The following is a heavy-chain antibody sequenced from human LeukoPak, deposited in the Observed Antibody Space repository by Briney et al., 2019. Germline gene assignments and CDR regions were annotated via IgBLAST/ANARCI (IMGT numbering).Heavy chain of an antibody. CDR3: TKDYNYYGSGSYYDY. Sequence: PGGSLRLSCAVSGFTFSYYGVKWVRQAPGKVLEWVSSISSSSSYLYDADSERGRFTISRDNSKTTLNLQMNSMRAEDTAVYYCTKDYNYYGSGSYYDYWGQGTLATVSS. D-gene: IGHD3-10*01. J-gene: IGHJ4*02. CDR1: GFTFSYYG. CDR2: ISSSSSYL. V-gene: IGHV3-21*01.